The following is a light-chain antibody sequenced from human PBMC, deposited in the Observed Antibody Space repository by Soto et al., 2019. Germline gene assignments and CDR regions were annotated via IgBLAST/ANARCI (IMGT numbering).Light chain of an antibody. CDR3: CSNAGGTNLI. CDR2: EVR. J-gene: IGLJ2*01. CDR1: SSDVGAYDY. Sequence: QSALTQPPSASGSPGQSVTISCTGTSSDVGAYDYVSWYQHHPGKAPQLMMYEVRKRPSGVPGRFSGSKSGSTASLTVSGLQAEDEADYYCCSNAGGTNLIFGGGTKLTVL. V-gene: IGLV2-8*01.